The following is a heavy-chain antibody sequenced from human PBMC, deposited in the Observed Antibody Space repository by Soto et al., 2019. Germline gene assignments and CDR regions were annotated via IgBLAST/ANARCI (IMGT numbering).Heavy chain of an antibody. CDR1: GGSINSNNYY. V-gene: IGHV4-39*01. Sequence: SETLSLTCTASGGSINSNNYYWAWIRQPPGKGLAWIASIYYDGSTYYNPSLKSRVTISIDTSKNQFSLRLRSVTAADTAIYYCAKVAAAATRHTDFDSWGQGTLVTVSS. J-gene: IGHJ4*02. CDR3: AKVAAAATRHTDFDS. D-gene: IGHD2-15*01. CDR2: IYYDGST.